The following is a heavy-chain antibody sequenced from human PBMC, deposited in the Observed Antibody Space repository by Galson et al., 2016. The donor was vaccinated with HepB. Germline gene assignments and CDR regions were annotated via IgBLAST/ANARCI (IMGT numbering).Heavy chain of an antibody. CDR3: AINVLDGRFRELSYQRLANLSPRRPRSGCHLQH. D-gene: IGHD3-10*01. Sequence: SVKVSCKVSGHTLTELSMHWVRQAPGKGLEWMGGFDPEDGETISAQKFQGRVTMTEDTSTDTAYMELSSLRPEDTAVYYCAINVLDGRFRELSYQRLANLSPRRPRSGCHLQHWGQGTLVTVSS. J-gene: IGHJ1*01. CDR2: FDPEDGET. V-gene: IGHV1-24*01. CDR1: GHTLTELS.